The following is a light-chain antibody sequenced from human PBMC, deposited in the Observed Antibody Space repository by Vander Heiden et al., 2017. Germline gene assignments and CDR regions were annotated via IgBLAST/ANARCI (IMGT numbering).Light chain of an antibody. CDR3: QKDNSAPWT. CDR2: AAS. Sequence: SVGDRVTITCRASQGISNYLAWYQQKPGKVPKLLIYAASTLQSGVPSRFSGSGSGTDFTLTISSLQPEDVATYYCQKDNSAPWTFGQGTKVEIK. V-gene: IGKV1-27*01. CDR1: QGISNY. J-gene: IGKJ1*01.